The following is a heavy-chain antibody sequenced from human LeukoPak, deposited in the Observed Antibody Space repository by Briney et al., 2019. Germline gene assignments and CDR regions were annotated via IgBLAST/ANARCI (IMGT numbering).Heavy chain of an antibody. CDR3: ARGSYGRFDP. CDR1: GFTFSNYI. D-gene: IGHD3-16*01. J-gene: IGHJ5*02. CDR2: ISSASSNI. V-gene: IGHV3-48*01. Sequence: GGPLRLSCAASGFTFSNYIMNWVRQAPGKGLEWVSSISSASSNIYYADSVKGRFTISRDNAKNSLYLQMNRLRAEDTAVYYCARGSYGRFDPWGQGTLVTVSS.